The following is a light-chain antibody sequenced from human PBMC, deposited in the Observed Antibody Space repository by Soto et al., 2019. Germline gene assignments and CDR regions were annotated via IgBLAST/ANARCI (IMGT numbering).Light chain of an antibody. CDR2: DAS. CDR1: QSVSSY. Sequence: EIVLTQSPATLSLSPGERATLSCRASQSVSSYLAWYQQKPGQAPRLLIYDASNRATGIPARFSGSGSGTDFTLTISSLEPDDFAVYYCQQRSNWGHTFGGGTKVEIK. V-gene: IGKV3-11*01. J-gene: IGKJ4*01. CDR3: QQRSNWGHT.